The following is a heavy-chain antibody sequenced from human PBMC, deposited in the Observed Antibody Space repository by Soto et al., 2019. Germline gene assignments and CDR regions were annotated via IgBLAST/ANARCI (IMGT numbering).Heavy chain of an antibody. CDR3: ARAALGAARLFAWDYYYYGMDV. Sequence: ASVKVSCKASGYTFTGYYMHWVRQAPGQGLEWMGWINPNSGGTNYAQKFQGWVTMTRDTSISTAYMELSRLRSDDTAVYYCARAALGAARLFAWDYYYYGMDVWGQGTTVTVSS. J-gene: IGHJ6*02. CDR2: INPNSGGT. V-gene: IGHV1-2*04. D-gene: IGHD6-6*01. CDR1: GYTFTGYY.